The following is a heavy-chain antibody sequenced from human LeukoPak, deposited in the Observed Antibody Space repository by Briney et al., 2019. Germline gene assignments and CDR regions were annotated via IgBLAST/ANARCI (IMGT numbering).Heavy chain of an antibody. CDR2: IIPIFGTA. CDR1: GGTFSSYA. D-gene: IGHD1-26*01. V-gene: IGHV1-69*13. CDR3: ARVSLPSEYSGSFDY. J-gene: IGHJ4*02. Sequence: SVKVSCKASGGTFSSYAIGWVRQAPGQGLEWMGGIIPIFGTANYAQKFQGRVTITADESTSTAYMELSSLRSEDTAVYYCARVSLPSEYSGSFDYWGQGTLVTVSS.